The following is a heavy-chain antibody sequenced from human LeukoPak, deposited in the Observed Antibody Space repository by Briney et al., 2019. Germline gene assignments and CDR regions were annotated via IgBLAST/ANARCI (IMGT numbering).Heavy chain of an antibody. CDR2: ISTSSSYI. Sequence: PGGSLRLACTASGFTFSSYWMSWFRQAPGKGLEWVSSISTSSSYIYYADSVKGRITFSRDNARKSLYLQMNSLRAEDTAVYYCARGSRNSGSTHDFDYWGQGTLVTVSS. V-gene: IGHV3-21*01. CDR3: ARGSRNSGSTHDFDY. CDR1: GFTFSSYW. D-gene: IGHD3-10*01. J-gene: IGHJ4*02.